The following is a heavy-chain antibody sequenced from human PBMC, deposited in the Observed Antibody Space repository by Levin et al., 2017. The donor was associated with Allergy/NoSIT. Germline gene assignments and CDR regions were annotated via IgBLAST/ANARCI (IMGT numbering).Heavy chain of an antibody. Sequence: GGSLRLSCAASGFTFSDYYMSWIRQAPGKGLEWVSYISSSSSYTNYADSVKGRFTISRDNAKNSLYLQMNSLRAEDTAVYYCARDKAYYYDSSGYYYAAFDIWGQGTMVTVSS. CDR3: ARDKAYYYDSSGYYYAAFDI. J-gene: IGHJ3*02. D-gene: IGHD3-22*01. CDR2: ISSSSSYT. CDR1: GFTFSDYY. V-gene: IGHV3-11*05.